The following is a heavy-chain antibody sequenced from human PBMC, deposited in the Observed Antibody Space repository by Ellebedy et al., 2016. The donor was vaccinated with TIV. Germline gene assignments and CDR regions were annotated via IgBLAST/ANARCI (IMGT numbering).Heavy chain of an antibody. D-gene: IGHD5-12*01. Sequence: MPSETLSLTCAVYGGSLSGYYWSWIRQPPGRGLEWIGEINHRGSTTYNPSLKSRVTISVDQSKNQLSLKLNSATAADTAVYYCARTGGYFLDSWGQGTLVTVSS. J-gene: IGHJ4*02. CDR1: GGSLSGYY. V-gene: IGHV4-34*01. CDR3: ARTGGYFLDS. CDR2: INHRGST.